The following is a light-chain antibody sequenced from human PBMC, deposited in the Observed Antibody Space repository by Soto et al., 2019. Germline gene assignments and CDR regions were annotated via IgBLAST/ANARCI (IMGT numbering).Light chain of an antibody. CDR2: AAS. V-gene: IGKV1-27*01. CDR1: QGISNF. Sequence: DIQMTQSPPSLSASVGDGVTITCRASQGISNFLAWYQQKPGKAPKLLISAASTLQSGVSSRFSGSGSGTDFTLTISSLQPEDVATYYCQKYTSAPRTFGQGTKVEIK. J-gene: IGKJ1*01. CDR3: QKYTSAPRT.